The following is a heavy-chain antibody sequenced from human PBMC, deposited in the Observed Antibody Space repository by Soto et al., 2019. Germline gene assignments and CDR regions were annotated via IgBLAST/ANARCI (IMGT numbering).Heavy chain of an antibody. CDR2: IYYSGST. J-gene: IGHJ6*02. CDR3: ARVGYCISTSCYRHGMDV. V-gene: IGHV4-31*03. Sequence: QVQLQESGPGLVKPSQTLSLTCTVSGGSISSGGYYWSWIRQHPGKGLEWIGYIYYSGSTYYNPSLKSRVTISVDTSKNQFSLKLSSVTAADTAVYYCARVGYCISTSCYRHGMDVWGQGTTVTVSS. D-gene: IGHD2-2*03. CDR1: GGSISSGGYY.